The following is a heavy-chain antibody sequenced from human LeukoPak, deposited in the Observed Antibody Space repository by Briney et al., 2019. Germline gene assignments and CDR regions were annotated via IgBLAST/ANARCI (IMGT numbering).Heavy chain of an antibody. Sequence: ASVKVSCKASGYTFTSYDINWVRQATGQGLEWMGWMNPNSGNTGYAQKFQGRVTMTRNTSISTAYMELSSLRSEDTAVYYCARGTDVLRYFAWLPNRSGYYYYGMDVWGQGTTVTVSS. CDR2: MNPNSGNT. D-gene: IGHD3-9*01. CDR3: ARGTDVLRYFAWLPNRSGYYYYGMDV. J-gene: IGHJ6*02. V-gene: IGHV1-8*01. CDR1: GYTFTSYD.